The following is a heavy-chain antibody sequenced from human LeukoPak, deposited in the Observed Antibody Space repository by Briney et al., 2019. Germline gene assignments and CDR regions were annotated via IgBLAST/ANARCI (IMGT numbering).Heavy chain of an antibody. CDR3: ARAPKGYFEGGGAFDI. D-gene: IGHD2-15*01. Sequence: SVKVSCKASGGTFSSYAISWVRQAPGQGLEWMGGIIPIFGTANYAQKFQGRVTITADESTSTAYMELSSLRSEDTAVYYCARAPKGYFEGGGAFDIWGQGTMVTVSS. CDR2: IIPIFGTA. V-gene: IGHV1-69*13. J-gene: IGHJ3*02. CDR1: GGTFSSYA.